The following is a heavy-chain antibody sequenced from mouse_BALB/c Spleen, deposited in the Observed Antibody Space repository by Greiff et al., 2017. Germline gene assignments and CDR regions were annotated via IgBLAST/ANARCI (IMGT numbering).Heavy chain of an antibody. Sequence: EVMLVESGGGLVQPGGSRKLSCAASGFTFSSFGMHWVRQAPEKGLEWVAYISSGSSTIYYADTVKGRFTISRDNPKNTLFLQMTSLRSEDTAMYYCARRSLNWDYFDYWGQGTTLTVSS. CDR2: ISSGSSTI. CDR1: GFTFSSFG. V-gene: IGHV5-17*02. CDR3: ARRSLNWDYFDY. J-gene: IGHJ2*01. D-gene: IGHD4-1*02.